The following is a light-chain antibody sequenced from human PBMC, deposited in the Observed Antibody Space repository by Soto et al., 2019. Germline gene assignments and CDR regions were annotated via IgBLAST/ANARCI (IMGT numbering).Light chain of an antibody. CDR3: QQYGSSLLT. V-gene: IGKV3-20*01. J-gene: IGKJ4*01. CDR1: QSVSSSF. CDR2: GAS. Sequence: EIVLTQSPATLSLSPGERATLSCRASQSVSSSFLAWYQQKPGQAPSLLIYGASSRATGIPDRFSGSGSGTDFTLTISRLEPEDFAVYYCQQYGSSLLTFGGGTKVEIK.